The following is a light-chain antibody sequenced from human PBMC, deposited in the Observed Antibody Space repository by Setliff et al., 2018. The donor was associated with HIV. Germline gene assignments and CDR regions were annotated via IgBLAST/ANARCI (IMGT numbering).Light chain of an antibody. CDR2: DVT. V-gene: IGLV2-11*01. Sequence: QSALTQPRSVSGSPGQSVTISCTGTSSDVGGYNYVSWYQHLPGKAPKLMIYDVTKRPSGVPDRFSGSKSGNTASLTISGLQSEGEADYYCCSYAGSYTSLYVFGTGTKV. CDR1: SSDVGGYNY. J-gene: IGLJ1*01. CDR3: CSYAGSYTSLYV.